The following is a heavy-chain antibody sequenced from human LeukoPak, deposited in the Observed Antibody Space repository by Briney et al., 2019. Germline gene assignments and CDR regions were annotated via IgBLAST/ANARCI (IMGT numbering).Heavy chain of an antibody. V-gene: IGHV3-74*01. CDR3: ARDQAAGSYFDY. D-gene: IGHD6-13*01. CDR1: GFTFSSYW. CDR2: INSDGGST. Sequence: GGSLRLSCTASGFTFSSYWMHWVRQAPGKGLVWVSRINSDGGSTSYADSVKGRFTISRDNAKNTLYLQMNSLRAEDTAVYYCARDQAAGSYFDYWGQGTLVTVSS. J-gene: IGHJ4*02.